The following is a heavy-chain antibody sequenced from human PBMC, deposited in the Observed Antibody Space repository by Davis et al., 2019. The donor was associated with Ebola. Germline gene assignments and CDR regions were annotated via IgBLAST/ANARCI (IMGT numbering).Heavy chain of an antibody. J-gene: IGHJ6*03. Sequence: PSETLSLTCAVYGGSFSGYYWSWIRQPPGKGLEWIGEINHSGSTNYNPSLKSRVTISVDTSKNQFSLKLSSVTAADTAVYYCAREVLGRINVLMVYAPRSSYYYYMDVWGKGTTVTVSS. D-gene: IGHD2-8*01. V-gene: IGHV4-34*01. CDR1: GGSFSGYY. CDR3: AREVLGRINVLMVYAPRSSYYYYMDV. CDR2: INHSGST.